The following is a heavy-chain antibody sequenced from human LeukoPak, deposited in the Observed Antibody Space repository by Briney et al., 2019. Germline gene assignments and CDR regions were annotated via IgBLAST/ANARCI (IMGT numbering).Heavy chain of an antibody. CDR3: ASYFSPYDSSAYSGESFDY. CDR2: IYHSGST. V-gene: IGHV4-39*07. Sequence: SETLCLTCTVSGGSISTSSYYWDWIRQPPGKGLEWIGEIYHSGSTNYNPSLKSRVTISVDKSKNQFSLKLSSVTAADTAVYYCASYFSPYDSSAYSGESFDYWGQGTLVTVSS. D-gene: IGHD3-22*01. J-gene: IGHJ4*02. CDR1: GGSISTSSYY.